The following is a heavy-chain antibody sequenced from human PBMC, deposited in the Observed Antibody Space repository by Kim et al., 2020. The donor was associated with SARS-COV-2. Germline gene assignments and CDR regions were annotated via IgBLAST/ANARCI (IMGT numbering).Heavy chain of an antibody. V-gene: IGHV3-21*01. CDR3: AQGGKVQNFFGC. D-gene: IGHD2-15*01. J-gene: IGHJ4*02. Sequence: GGSLRLSCAASGFTFSTYTMHWVRQAPGKGLEWVSSITSPSNFIFYADSVEGRFNISRDNTKNTLYLQMNSLRAEDTAMYYCAQGGKVQNFFGCWGQGTLVTVSS. CDR1: GFTFSTYT. CDR2: ITSPSNFI.